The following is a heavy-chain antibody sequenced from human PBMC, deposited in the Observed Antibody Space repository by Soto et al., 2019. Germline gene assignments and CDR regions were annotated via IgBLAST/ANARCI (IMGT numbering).Heavy chain of an antibody. J-gene: IGHJ5*02. CDR2: IYYSGST. CDR1: GGSISSSSYY. CDR3: AKAIAVAGHGKVDS. V-gene: IGHV4-39*01. D-gene: IGHD6-19*01. Sequence: QLQLQESGPGLVKPSETLSLTCTVSGGSISSSSYYWGWIRQPPGKGLEWIGSIYYSGSTYYNPSLKSRVTISVDTSKNQFSLKLSSVTAADTAVYYCAKAIAVAGHGKVDSWGQGTLVTVSS.